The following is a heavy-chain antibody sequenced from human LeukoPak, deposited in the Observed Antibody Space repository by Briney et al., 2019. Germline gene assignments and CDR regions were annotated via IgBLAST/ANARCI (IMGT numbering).Heavy chain of an antibody. CDR2: IYYTGST. J-gene: IGHJ3*02. CDR1: GDSMRSYF. CDR3: ARVPSSGSYRGAFDI. Sequence: SETLSLTCTVSGDSMRSYFWSWIRQPPGKGLAWIGYIYYTGSTNYNPSLKSRVTILVDTSKNQFSLKLTSVTAADTAVYYCARVPSSGSYRGAFDIWGQGTMVTVSS. V-gene: IGHV4-59*01. D-gene: IGHD6-19*01.